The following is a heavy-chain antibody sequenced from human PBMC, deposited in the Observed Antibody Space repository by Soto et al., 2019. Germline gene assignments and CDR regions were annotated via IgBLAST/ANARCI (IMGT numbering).Heavy chain of an antibody. V-gene: IGHV4-31*03. D-gene: IGHD2-2*01. CDR2: IYYSGST. J-gene: IGHJ3*02. Sequence: PSETLSLTCTVSGGSISSGGYYWSWIRQHPGKGLEWIGYIYYSGSTYYNPSLKSRVTISVDTSKNQFSLKLNSVTAADTAMYYCARFLSGYCSSTSCQDDAFGIWGQGTMVTVSS. CDR3: ARFLSGYCSSTSCQDDAFGI. CDR1: GGSISSGGYY.